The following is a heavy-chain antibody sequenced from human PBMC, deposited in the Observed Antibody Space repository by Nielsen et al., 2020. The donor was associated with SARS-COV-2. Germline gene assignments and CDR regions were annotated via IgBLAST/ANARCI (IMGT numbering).Heavy chain of an antibody. CDR2: ISYDGSNK. CDR1: GFTFSSYG. Sequence: GGSLRLSCAASGFTFSSYGMHWVRQAPGKGLEWVAVISYDGSNKYYADSVKGRFTISRDNSKNTLYLQMNGLRAEDTAVYYCAKDRGKWELLNWFDPWGQGTLVTVSS. CDR3: AKDRGKWELLNWFDP. D-gene: IGHD1-26*01. J-gene: IGHJ5*02. V-gene: IGHV3-30*18.